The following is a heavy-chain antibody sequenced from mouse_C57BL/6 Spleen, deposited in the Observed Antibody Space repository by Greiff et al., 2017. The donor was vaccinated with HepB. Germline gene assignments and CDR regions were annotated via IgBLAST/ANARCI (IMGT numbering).Heavy chain of an antibody. CDR2: ISSGGDYI. CDR3: TRDWPITTVVATDAMDY. CDR1: GFTFSSYA. Sequence: DVQLVESGEGLVKPGGSLKLSCAASGFTFSSYAMSWVRQTPEKRLEWVAYISSGGDYIYYADTVKGRFTISRDNARNTLYLQMSSLKSEDTAMYYCTRDWPITTVVATDAMDYWGQGTSVTVSS. D-gene: IGHD1-1*01. J-gene: IGHJ4*01. V-gene: IGHV5-9-1*02.